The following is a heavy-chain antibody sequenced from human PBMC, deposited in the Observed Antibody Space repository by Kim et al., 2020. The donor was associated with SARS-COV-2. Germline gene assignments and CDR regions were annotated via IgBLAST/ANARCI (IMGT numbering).Heavy chain of an antibody. V-gene: IGHV3-53*01. CDR1: GFTVSSNY. CDR3: ARGGKGGRFGMDV. CDR2: IYSGGST. Sequence: GGSLRLSCAASGFTVSSNYMSWVRQAPGKGLEWVSVIYSGGSTYYADSVKGRFTISRDNSKNTLYLQMNSLRAEDTAVYYCARGGKGGRFGMDVWGQGTTVTVSS. J-gene: IGHJ6*02. D-gene: IGHD3-16*01.